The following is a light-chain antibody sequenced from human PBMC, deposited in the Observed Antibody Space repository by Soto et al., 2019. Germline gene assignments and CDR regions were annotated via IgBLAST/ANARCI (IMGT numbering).Light chain of an antibody. Sequence: EIVLTQSPGTLSLSPGERATLFCRASQSVTSSSIAWHQQKPGQAPRLLIYDGSSRATGIPDRFSGSGSGTDFTLTISRLESEDSAVYYCQHYGSSPGLTFGGGTKVEIK. J-gene: IGKJ4*01. CDR2: DGS. V-gene: IGKV3-20*01. CDR1: QSVTSSS. CDR3: QHYGSSPGLT.